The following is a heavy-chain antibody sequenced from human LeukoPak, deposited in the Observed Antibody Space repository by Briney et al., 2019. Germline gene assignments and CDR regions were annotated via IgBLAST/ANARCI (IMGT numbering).Heavy chain of an antibody. V-gene: IGHV3-7*03. CDR3: ARDRGVYSSGWYVAFDI. Sequence: GGSLRLSCAASGFTFSSYWMSWVRQAPGKGLEWVANIKQDGSEKYYVDSVKGRFTISRDNAKNSLYLQMNSLRAEDTAVYYCARDRGVYSSGWYVAFDIWGQGTMVTVSS. J-gene: IGHJ3*02. CDR2: IKQDGSEK. CDR1: GFTFSSYW. D-gene: IGHD6-19*01.